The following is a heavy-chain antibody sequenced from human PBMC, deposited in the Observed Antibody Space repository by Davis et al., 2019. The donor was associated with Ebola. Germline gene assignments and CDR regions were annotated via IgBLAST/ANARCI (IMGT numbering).Heavy chain of an antibody. CDR1: GFAFGSYA. CDR3: VKDRFTVVVVHGGFDY. J-gene: IGHJ4*02. CDR2: ISTNGETT. D-gene: IGHD2-15*01. Sequence: GESLKISCSASGFAFGSYAMHWVRQAPGKGLESVARISTNGETTYYAESVKGRFTISRENSRGTLYLQMRSLTTEDTAVYYCVKDRFTVVVVHGGFDYWGQGTLVTVSS. V-gene: IGHV3-64D*06.